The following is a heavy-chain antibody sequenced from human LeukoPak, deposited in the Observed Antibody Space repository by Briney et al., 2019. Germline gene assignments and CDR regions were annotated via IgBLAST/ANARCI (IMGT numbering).Heavy chain of an antibody. CDR3: AKVYFDWLPHGHFDY. J-gene: IGHJ4*02. Sequence: GGSLRLSCAASGFTFSSYAMSWVRQAPGKGLEWVSGISRSGGSTYYADSVKGRFTISRDNSKNTLYLQMNSLRAEDTAVYYCAKVYFDWLPHGHFDYWGQGTLVTVSS. CDR1: GFTFSSYA. D-gene: IGHD3-9*01. V-gene: IGHV3-23*01. CDR2: ISRSGGST.